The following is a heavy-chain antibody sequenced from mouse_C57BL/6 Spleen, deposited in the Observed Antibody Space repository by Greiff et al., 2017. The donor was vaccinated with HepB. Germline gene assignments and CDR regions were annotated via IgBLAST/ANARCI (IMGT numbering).Heavy chain of an antibody. CDR3: AKKTIYYDYPYWYFDV. J-gene: IGHJ1*03. Sequence: QVQLQQSGPGLVQPSQSLSITCTVSGFLLTSYGVHWVRQSPGKGLEWLGVIWRGGSTDYNAAFMSRLSITKDNSKSQVFFKMNSLQADDTAIYYCAKKTIYYDYPYWYFDVWGTGTTVTVSS. V-gene: IGHV2-5*01. D-gene: IGHD2-4*01. CDR2: IWRGGST. CDR1: GFLLTSYG.